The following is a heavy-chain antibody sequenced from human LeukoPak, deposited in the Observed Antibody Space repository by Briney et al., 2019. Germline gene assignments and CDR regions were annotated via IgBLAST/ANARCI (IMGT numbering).Heavy chain of an antibody. D-gene: IGHD3-22*01. V-gene: IGHV4-39*01. CDR1: GGSISSSSYY. Sequence: PSETLSLTCTVSGGSISSSSYYWGWIRQPPGKGLEWIGSIYYSGSTYYNPSLKSRVTISVDTSKNQFSLKLSSVTAADTAVYYCARHYEDRHFDYWGQGTLVTVSS. CDR2: IYYSGST. J-gene: IGHJ4*02. CDR3: ARHYEDRHFDY.